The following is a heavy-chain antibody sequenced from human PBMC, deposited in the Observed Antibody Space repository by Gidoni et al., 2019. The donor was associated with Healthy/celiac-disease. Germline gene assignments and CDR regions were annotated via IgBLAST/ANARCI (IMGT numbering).Heavy chain of an antibody. J-gene: IGHJ6*02. Sequence: ELQLVQSGAEVKKPGESLKIPCKVFGYSFTSYWHGWVRKKPGKGLEWMGIIYTGDSDTRYSPSFQGQVTISADKSISTAYLQWSSLKASDTAMYYCARCDGRRGSFYYYYGMDVWGQGTTVTVSS. CDR2: IYTGDSDT. CDR3: ARCDGRRGSFYYYYGMDV. D-gene: IGHD3-10*01. V-gene: IGHV5-51*01. CDR1: GYSFTSYW.